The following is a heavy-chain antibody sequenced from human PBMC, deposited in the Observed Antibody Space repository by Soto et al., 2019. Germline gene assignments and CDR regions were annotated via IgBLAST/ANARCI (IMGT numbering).Heavy chain of an antibody. CDR2: VNPGDSET. CDR1: GYSFTSYW. D-gene: IGHD2-15*01. V-gene: IGHV5-51*01. Sequence: GETLKISCNASGYSFTSYWIGWVRQMPGKGLEWVAIVNPGDSETRYSPAFQGQVTISADKSITTTYLQWSSLKASDTAMYYCARPDNNYVAYWGQGTLVTVSS. CDR3: ARPDNNYVAY. J-gene: IGHJ4*02.